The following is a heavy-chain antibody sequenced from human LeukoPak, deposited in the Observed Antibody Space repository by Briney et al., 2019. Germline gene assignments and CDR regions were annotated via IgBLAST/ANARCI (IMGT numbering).Heavy chain of an antibody. V-gene: IGHV4-31*03. CDR1: GGSISSGGYY. D-gene: IGHD3-22*01. CDR3: ASVNYYDSSGYYYVDY. J-gene: IGHJ4*02. CDR2: IYYSGST. Sequence: TSQTLSLTRTVSGGSISSGGYYWSWIRQHPGKGLEWIGYIYYSGSTYYNPSLKSRVTISVDTSKNQFSLKLSSVTAADTAVYYCASVNYYDSSGYYYVDYWGQGTLVTVSS.